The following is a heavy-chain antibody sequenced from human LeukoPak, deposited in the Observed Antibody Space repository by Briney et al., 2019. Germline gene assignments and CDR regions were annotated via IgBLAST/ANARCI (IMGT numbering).Heavy chain of an antibody. V-gene: IGHV1-8*01. J-gene: IGHJ6*03. CDR1: GYTFTSYD. CDR2: MNPNSGNT. D-gene: IGHD3-3*01. Sequence: ASVKVSCKASGYTFTSYDINWVRQATGQGLEWMGWMNPNSGNTGYAQKFQGRVTMTRNTSISTAYMELSSLRSEDTAVYYCARGSGRITIFGVVIISARDYYYMDVWGKGTTVTVSS. CDR3: ARGSGRITIFGVVIISARDYYYMDV.